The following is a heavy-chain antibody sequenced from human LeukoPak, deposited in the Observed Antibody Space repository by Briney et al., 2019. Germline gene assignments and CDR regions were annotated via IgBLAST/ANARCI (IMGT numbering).Heavy chain of an antibody. V-gene: IGHV4-39*01. CDR3: ARHQCSGDRCKSVDWFDP. Sequence: SETLSLTCTVSGGSVSSSSFHWGWIRQPPGKGLEWIGSIYYSGTTYYNPSLRSRVTVSVDTSNNQFSLKMESVSAADTAIYYCARHQCSGDRCKSVDWFDPWGQGILVTVSS. CDR2: IYYSGTT. CDR1: GGSVSSSSFH. D-gene: IGHD2-15*01. J-gene: IGHJ5*02.